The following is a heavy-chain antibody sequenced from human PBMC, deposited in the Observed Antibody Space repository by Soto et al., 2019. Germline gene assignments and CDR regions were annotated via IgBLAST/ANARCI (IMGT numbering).Heavy chain of an antibody. CDR1: GFTFSSYE. Sequence: GGSLRLSCAASGFTFSSYEMNWVRQAPGKGLEWVSYISSSGSTIYYADSVKGRFTISRDNAKNSPYLQMNSLRAEDTAVYYCARDRVSDFWSGYSYYGMDVWGQGTTVTAP. D-gene: IGHD3-3*01. V-gene: IGHV3-48*03. CDR2: ISSSGSTI. J-gene: IGHJ6*02. CDR3: ARDRVSDFWSGYSYYGMDV.